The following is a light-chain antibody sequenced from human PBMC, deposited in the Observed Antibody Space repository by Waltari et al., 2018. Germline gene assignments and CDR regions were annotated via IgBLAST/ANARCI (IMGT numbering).Light chain of an antibody. CDR3: QHYVRLPVT. Sequence: EIVLTQSPGTLSLSPGERATLSCRASQSVSWALAWYQQKPGQAPRLLIYAASSRATGIPDRFSGSGSGTDFSLTISRLEPEDFAVYYCQHYVRLPVTFGQGTKVEIK. CDR1: QSVSWA. J-gene: IGKJ1*01. CDR2: AAS. V-gene: IGKV3-20*01.